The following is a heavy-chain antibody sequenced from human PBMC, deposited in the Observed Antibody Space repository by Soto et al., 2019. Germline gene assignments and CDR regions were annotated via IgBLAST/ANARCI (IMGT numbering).Heavy chain of an antibody. J-gene: IGHJ1*01. V-gene: IGHV1-69*12. CDR1: GGTFSSYA. CDR3: ARXRSEYFQH. CDR2: IIPIFGTA. Sequence: QVQLVQSGAEVKKPGSSVKVSCKASGGTFSSYAISXXXXXXXQGLEWMGGIIPIFGTANYAQKFQGRVTITADEXXXXXXXXXXXXXSXDTAVYXCARXRSEYFQHWGQGTLVTVSS.